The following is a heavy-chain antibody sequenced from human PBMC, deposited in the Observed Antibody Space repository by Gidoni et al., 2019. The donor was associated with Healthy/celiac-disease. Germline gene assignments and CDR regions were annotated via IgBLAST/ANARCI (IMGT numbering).Heavy chain of an antibody. CDR1: GGSISSSSYY. J-gene: IGHJ4*02. CDR3: ASFGSGWTWPEYYFDY. V-gene: IGHV4-39*01. Sequence: QLQLQESGPGLVKPSETLSLTCTVSGGSISSSSYYWGWIRQPPGKGLEWIGSIYYSGSTYYNPSLKSRVTISVDTSKNQFSLKLSSVTAADTAVYYCASFGSGWTWPEYYFDYWGQGTLVTVSS. CDR2: IYYSGST. D-gene: IGHD6-19*01.